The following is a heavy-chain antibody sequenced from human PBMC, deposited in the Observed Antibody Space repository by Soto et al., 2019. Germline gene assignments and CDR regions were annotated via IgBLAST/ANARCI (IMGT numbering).Heavy chain of an antibody. CDR1: VSSLTTVGVG. Sequence: QITLRESGPALVKPTQTLTLTCTFSVSSLTTVGVGVAWIRQPPGKALEWLALIYWDDDKIYSPSHKSRLTVPKDTSKNHAVFTMSNLGATDTAIFYCAHRHVSPVYVDFWGQGTLVTVSS. J-gene: IGHJ4*02. CDR2: IYWDDDK. V-gene: IGHV2-5*02. CDR3: AHRHVSPVYVDF.